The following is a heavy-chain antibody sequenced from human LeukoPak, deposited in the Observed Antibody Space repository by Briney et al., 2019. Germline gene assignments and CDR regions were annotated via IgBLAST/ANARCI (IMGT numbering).Heavy chain of an antibody. D-gene: IGHD6-13*01. Sequence: PSQTLSLTCTVSGGSISSGDYYWSWIRQPPGKGLEWIGYIYYSGSTYYTPSLKSRVTISVDTSKNQFSLKLSSVTAADTAVYYCARDYSSSWYEWFDPWGQGTLVTVSS. CDR1: GGSISSGDYY. CDR3: ARDYSSSWYEWFDP. V-gene: IGHV4-30-4*08. CDR2: IYYSGST. J-gene: IGHJ5*02.